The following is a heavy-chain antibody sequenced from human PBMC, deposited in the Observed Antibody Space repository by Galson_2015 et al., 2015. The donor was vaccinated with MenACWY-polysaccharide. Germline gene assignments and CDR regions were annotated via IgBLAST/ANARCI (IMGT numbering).Heavy chain of an antibody. D-gene: IGHD1-1*01. CDR1: GYIFTDHY. CDR2: IHPNSGGT. J-gene: IGHJ4*02. CDR3: ARVRSTTTHFD. Sequence: SVKVFCKASGYIFTDHYMHWVRQAPGQGLEWMGWIHPNSGGTTYTQRFHGRVTMTRDTSISTAYMELSRLRSDDTAVYYCARVRSTTTHFDWGQGTLVTVSS. V-gene: IGHV1-2*02.